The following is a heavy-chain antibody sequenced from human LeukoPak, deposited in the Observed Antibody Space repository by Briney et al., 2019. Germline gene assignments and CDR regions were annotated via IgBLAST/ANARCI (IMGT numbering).Heavy chain of an antibody. CDR1: GFTFKSYS. Sequence: PGGSLRLSCAASGFTFKSYSMNWFGQAPGKGVEGGSSISSSSNFIYYTDSVKGRFTISRDNAKNSLYLHMNSPRAEHPAAYYCARELGRYCNSTSCYPFDYWGQGTLVTVSS. J-gene: IGHJ4*02. D-gene: IGHD2-2*01. CDR2: ISSSSNFI. CDR3: ARELGRYCNSTSCYPFDY. V-gene: IGHV3-21*01.